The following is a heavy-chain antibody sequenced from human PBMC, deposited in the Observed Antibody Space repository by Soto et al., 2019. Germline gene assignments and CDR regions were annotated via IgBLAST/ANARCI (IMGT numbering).Heavy chain of an antibody. V-gene: IGHV3-7*03. CDR2: TKQDGTDK. D-gene: IGHD3-10*01. Sequence: GGSLRLSCSASGCTFSRYCMTWLLQAPGRGLECVANTKQDGTDKYYVDSVKGRFTISRDNTQNSLYLQMNSLRAEETAVYYCARQYRAPECCGKGTMVRVSS. J-gene: IGHJ4*02. CDR3: ARQYRAPEC. CDR1: GCTFSRYC.